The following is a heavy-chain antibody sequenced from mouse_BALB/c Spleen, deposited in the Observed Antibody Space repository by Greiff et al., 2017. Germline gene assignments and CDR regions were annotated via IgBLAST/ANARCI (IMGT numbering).Heavy chain of an antibody. V-gene: IGHV3-6*02. Sequence: DVKLQESGPGLVKPSQSLSLTCSVTGYSITSGYYWNWIRQFPGNKLEWMGYISYDGSNNYNPSLKNRISITRDTSKNQFFLKLNSVTTEDTATYYCARDEGDYEEGAYYFDYWGQGTTLTVSS. D-gene: IGHD2-4*01. CDR1: GYSITSGYY. CDR2: ISYDGSN. J-gene: IGHJ2*01. CDR3: ARDEGDYEEGAYYFDY.